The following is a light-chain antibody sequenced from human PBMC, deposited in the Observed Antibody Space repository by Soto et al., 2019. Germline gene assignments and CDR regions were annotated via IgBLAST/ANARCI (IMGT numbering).Light chain of an antibody. CDR1: SSDVGGYNY. V-gene: IGLV2-8*01. CDR3: SSYAGSNNLV. CDR2: EVS. J-gene: IGLJ2*01. Sequence: QSALTQPPSASGSPGQSVTISCTGTSSDVGGYNYVSWYQQHPGKAPKLMIYEVSKRPSGVPDRFSGSKSGNTASLTVSGXXXXDXADYYCSSYAGSNNLVXGGGTKVTVL.